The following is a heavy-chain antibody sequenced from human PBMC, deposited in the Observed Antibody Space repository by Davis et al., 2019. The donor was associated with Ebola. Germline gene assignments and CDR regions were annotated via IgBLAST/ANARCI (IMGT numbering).Heavy chain of an antibody. J-gene: IGHJ3*01. CDR2: INPDDSYT. CDR3: ARHSYDSSGYYETPTFDV. V-gene: IGHV5-10-1*01. D-gene: IGHD3-22*01. Sequence: GESLKISCQGSGYSFTSHWITWVRQMPGKSLEWMGRINPDDSYTNYSPSFQGHVTISADKSISTAYLQWTSLRASDSAIYYCARHSYDSSGYYETPTFDVWGQGTMVTVSS. CDR1: GYSFTSHW.